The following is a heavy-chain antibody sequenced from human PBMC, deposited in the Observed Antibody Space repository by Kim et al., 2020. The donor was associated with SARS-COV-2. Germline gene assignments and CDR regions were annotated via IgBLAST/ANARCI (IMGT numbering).Heavy chain of an antibody. D-gene: IGHD6-19*01. CDR2: INAGNGNT. CDR1: GYTFTSYA. CDR3: AGDWEAVAGTADYSYYYGMDV. J-gene: IGHJ6*02. Sequence: ASVKVSCKASGYTFTSYAMHWVRQAPGQRLEWMGWINAGNGNTKYSQKFQGRVTITRDTSASTAYMELSSLRSEDTTVYYCAGDWEAVAGTADYSYYYGMDVWGQGTTVTVSS. V-gene: IGHV1-3*01.